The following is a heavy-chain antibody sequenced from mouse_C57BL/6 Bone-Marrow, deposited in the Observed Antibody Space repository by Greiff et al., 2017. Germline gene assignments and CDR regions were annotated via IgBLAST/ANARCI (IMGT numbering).Heavy chain of an antibody. CDR3: ACPYYYGSSPCYFDV. J-gene: IGHJ1*03. CDR1: GFTFSSYA. V-gene: IGHV5-4*03. D-gene: IGHD1-1*01. Sequence: EVKVVESGGGLVKPGGSLKLSCAASGFTFSSYAMSWVRQTPEKRLEWVATISDGGSYTYYPDNVKGRFTISSDNAKNNLYLQMRHLKSEDTAMYYCACPYYYGSSPCYFDVWGTGTTVTVSS. CDR2: ISDGGSYT.